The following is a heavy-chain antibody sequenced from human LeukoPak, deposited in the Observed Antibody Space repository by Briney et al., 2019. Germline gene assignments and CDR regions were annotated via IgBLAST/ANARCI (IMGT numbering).Heavy chain of an antibody. CDR2: INPNNGGT. CDR3: ARVPKYCSSSCLDY. CDR1: GYTFTDYY. Sequence: EASVKVSCKASGYTFTDYYIHWVRQAPGQGLEWMGWINPNNGGTNYAQKFQGRVTLTRDTSISTAYMELSRLRSDDTALYYCARVPKYCSSSCLDYWGQGTLVTVSS. V-gene: IGHV1-2*02. D-gene: IGHD2-2*01. J-gene: IGHJ4*02.